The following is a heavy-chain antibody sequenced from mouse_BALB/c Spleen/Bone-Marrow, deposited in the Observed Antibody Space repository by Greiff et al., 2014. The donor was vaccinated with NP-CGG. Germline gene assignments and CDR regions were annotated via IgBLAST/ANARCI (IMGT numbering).Heavy chain of an antibody. CDR2: IDPSDSYT. D-gene: IGHD6-1*01. Sequence: QVQLQQSSAVLATPGASVKMSCKNSGHTSTSYWMHWVKKKPGQGLEWIGEIDPSDSYTNYIQKFKGKATLTVYKSSSTAYMQLSSLTSEDSAFNDWARGHAGCTAFGGHGPIRAGST. CDR1: GHTSTSYW. CDR3: ARGHAGCTAF. V-gene: IGHV1-69*02. J-gene: IGHJ2*01.